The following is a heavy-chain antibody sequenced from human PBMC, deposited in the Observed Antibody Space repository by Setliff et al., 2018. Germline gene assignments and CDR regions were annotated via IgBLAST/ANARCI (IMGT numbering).Heavy chain of an antibody. CDR2: ISSSGSTI. D-gene: IGHD5-18*01. Sequence: KASETLSLTCAVYGGSFSDYYMSWIRQAPGKGLEWVSHISSSGSTIYYADSVKGRFTISRDNAKNSLYLQMNSLRAEDTAVYYCARVSRSYGLPLDYWGQGTLVTVSS. V-gene: IGHV3-11*04. CDR1: GGSFSDYY. J-gene: IGHJ4*02. CDR3: ARVSRSYGLPLDY.